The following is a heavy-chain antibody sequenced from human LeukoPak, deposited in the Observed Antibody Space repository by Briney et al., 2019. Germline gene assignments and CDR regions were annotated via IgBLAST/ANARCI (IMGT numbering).Heavy chain of an antibody. J-gene: IGHJ5*02. Sequence: SETLSLTCTVSGGSISSYYWSWIRQPPGKGLEWIGYIYYSESTNYNPSLKSRVTISVDTSKNQFSLKLSSVTAADTAVYYCARDMRDMVRGVTYNWFDPWGQGTLVTVSS. CDR1: GGSISSYY. CDR2: IYYSEST. CDR3: ARDMRDMVRGVTYNWFDP. V-gene: IGHV4-59*01. D-gene: IGHD3-10*01.